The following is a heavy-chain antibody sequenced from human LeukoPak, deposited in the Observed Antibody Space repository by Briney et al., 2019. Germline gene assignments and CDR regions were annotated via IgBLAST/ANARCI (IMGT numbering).Heavy chain of an antibody. D-gene: IGHD1-26*01. Sequence: PSETLSLTCTVSGGSISSYYWSWLRRPPGKGLEWIAYISYTGTTNYNPSLESRVTISVDTSKNQLSLNVKSVTAADTAVYYCARHQRGSHFDYWGQGSLVTVSS. J-gene: IGHJ4*02. V-gene: IGHV4-59*08. CDR3: ARHQRGSHFDY. CDR2: ISYTGTT. CDR1: GGSISSYY.